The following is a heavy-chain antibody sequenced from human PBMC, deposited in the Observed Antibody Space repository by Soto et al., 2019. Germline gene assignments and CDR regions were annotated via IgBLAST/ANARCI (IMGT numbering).Heavy chain of an antibody. Sequence: ITLKESGPTLVKPTQTLTLTCTFSGFSLSTSGVGVGWNRQPPGKALEWLALIYWDDDKRYSPSLKSRLTLTKDTSKNQVVLTITNMDPVDTATYYGGGLSPSPDYWGQGTLVTVSS. V-gene: IGHV2-5*02. J-gene: IGHJ4*02. CDR2: IYWDDDK. CDR1: GFSLSTSGVG. CDR3: GGLSPSPDY.